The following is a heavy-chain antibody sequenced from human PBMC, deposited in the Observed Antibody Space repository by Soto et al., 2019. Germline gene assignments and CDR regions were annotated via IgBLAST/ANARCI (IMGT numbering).Heavy chain of an antibody. J-gene: IGHJ5*02. D-gene: IGHD1-26*01. V-gene: IGHV3-73*01. CDR3: TRPVSGDPPRENWFDP. Sequence: GGSLRLSCAASGFAFSCAAMHWVRQASGKGLEWVGRIRSKANSYATAYAASVKGRFTISRDDSKNTAYLQMNSLKTEDTAVYYCTRPVSGDPPRENWFDPWGQGTLVTVSS. CDR2: IRSKANSYAT. CDR1: GFAFSCAA.